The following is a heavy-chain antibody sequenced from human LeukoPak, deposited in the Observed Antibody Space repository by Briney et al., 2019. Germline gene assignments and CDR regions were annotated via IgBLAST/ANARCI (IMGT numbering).Heavy chain of an antibody. Sequence: GASVKVPCKASGYTFTGYYMHWVRQAPGQGLEWMGWINPNSGGTNYAQNFQGRVTMTRDTSISTAYMELSRLRSDETAVCYCARDSGGSLGFDYWGQGTLVTVSS. J-gene: IGHJ4*02. CDR1: GYTFTGYY. V-gene: IGHV1-2*02. CDR3: ARDSGGSLGFDY. D-gene: IGHD2-15*01. CDR2: INPNSGGT.